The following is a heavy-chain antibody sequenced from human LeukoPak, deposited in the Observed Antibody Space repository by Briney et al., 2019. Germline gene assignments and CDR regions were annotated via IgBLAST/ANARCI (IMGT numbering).Heavy chain of an antibody. V-gene: IGHV3-7*03. CDR3: ARHPNSNWDY. J-gene: IGHJ4*02. Sequence: GGSLRLSCAASGFIVSNNYLNWVRQVPGKGLEWVVNINEGGNEKNYVDSVKGRFTASRDNAQNSLYLQMNSLRVEDTAVYYCARHPNSNWDYWGQGTLVTVSS. CDR2: INEGGNEK. D-gene: IGHD6-13*01. CDR1: GFIVSNNY.